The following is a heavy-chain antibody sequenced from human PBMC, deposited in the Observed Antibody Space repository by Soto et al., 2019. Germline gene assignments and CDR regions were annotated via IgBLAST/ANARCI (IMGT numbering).Heavy chain of an antibody. CDR2: IKEDGSEK. J-gene: IGHJ4*02. D-gene: IGHD2-15*01. V-gene: IGHV3-7*03. CDR3: ARGQYGGKGY. CDR1: GFTFSSYW. Sequence: EVQLVESGGGLVQPGGSLRVSCAASGFTFSSYWMNWVRQAPGKGLEWVANIKEDGSEKNYVDSVKGRFIISRDNAKESLFLQMNSLRAEDTAVYYCARGQYGGKGYWGQGTLVTVSS.